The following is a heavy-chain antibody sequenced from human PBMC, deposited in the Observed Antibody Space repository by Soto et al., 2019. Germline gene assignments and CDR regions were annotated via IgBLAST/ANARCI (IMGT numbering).Heavy chain of an antibody. V-gene: IGHV3-49*04. CDR1: GFTFRDYA. J-gene: IGHJ6*02. D-gene: IGHD5-12*01. CDR3: IRGATHYYYYGMDV. CDR2: IRSKAYGGTT. Sequence: SLRLSCTASGFTFRDYAMSWVRPAPGKGLEWVGFIRSKAYGGTTDYAASVKARFTISRDDSKSIAYLQMNSLKTEDTAVYYCIRGATHYYYYGMDVWGQGTTVTVSS.